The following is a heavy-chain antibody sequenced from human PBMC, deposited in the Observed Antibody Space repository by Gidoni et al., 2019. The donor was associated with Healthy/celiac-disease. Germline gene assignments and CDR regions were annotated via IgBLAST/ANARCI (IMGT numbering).Heavy chain of an antibody. CDR1: GRSISSGSYY. J-gene: IGHJ5*02. CDR2: FYTSGST. CDR3: ASSPSVVKGWFDP. V-gene: IGHV4-61*02. Sequence: QVQLQESGPGLVKPSQTLSLTCTASGRSISSGSYYWSWIRQPAGKGLEWIGRFYTSGSTNYNPSLKSRVTISVDTSKNQFSLKLSSVTAADTAVYYCASSPSVVKGWFDPWGQGTLVTVSS.